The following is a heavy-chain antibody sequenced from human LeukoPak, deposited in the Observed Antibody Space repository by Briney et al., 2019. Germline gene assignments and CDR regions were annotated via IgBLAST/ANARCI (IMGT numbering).Heavy chain of an antibody. CDR1: GFTFSSYD. CDR3: ARGRIQLWTSNYYFDY. Sequence: GGSLRLSCAASGFTFSSYDMHWVRQATGKGLEWVSAIGTAGDTYYPDSVKGRFTISRDNSKNTLYLQMNSLRAEDTAVYYCARGRIQLWTSNYYFDYWGQGTLVTVSS. V-gene: IGHV3-13*01. J-gene: IGHJ4*02. D-gene: IGHD5-18*01. CDR2: IGTAGDT.